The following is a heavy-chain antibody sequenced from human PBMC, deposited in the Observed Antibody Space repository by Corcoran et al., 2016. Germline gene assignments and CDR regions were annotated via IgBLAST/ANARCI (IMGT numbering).Heavy chain of an antibody. CDR3: AGGPYYASGRASWFDP. J-gene: IGHJ5*02. Sequence: QVQLQESGPGLVKPSETLSLTCTVSGGSISGYYWSWIRQPAGKGLECIGRIYSSGGTNYNPSLKSRVTMSVDTSKNQFSPKLSSVTAADTAVYYCAGGPYYASGRASWFDPWGQGTLVTVSS. D-gene: IGHD3-16*01. CDR1: GGSISGYY. V-gene: IGHV4-4*07. CDR2: IYSSGGT.